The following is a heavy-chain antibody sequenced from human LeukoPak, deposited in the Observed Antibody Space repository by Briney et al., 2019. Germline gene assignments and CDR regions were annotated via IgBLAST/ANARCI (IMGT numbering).Heavy chain of an antibody. V-gene: IGHV1-69*05. CDR1: GGTFSSYA. CDR3: ARDRLWFGDPTFFHY. D-gene: IGHD3-10*01. CDR2: IIPIFGTA. J-gene: IGHJ4*02. Sequence: SVKVSCKVSGGTFSSYAISWVRQAPGRGLEWMGGIIPIFGTANYAQKFQGRVTITTDESTSTAYMELSSLRSEDTAVYYCARDRLWFGDPTFFHYWGQGTLVTVSS.